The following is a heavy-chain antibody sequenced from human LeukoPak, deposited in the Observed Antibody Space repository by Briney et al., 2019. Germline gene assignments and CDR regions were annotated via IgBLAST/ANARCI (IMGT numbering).Heavy chain of an antibody. J-gene: IGHJ4*02. V-gene: IGHV3-21*01. CDR1: GFTFSSYS. Sequence: GGSLRLSCAASGFTFSSYSMNWVRQAPGKGLEWVSSISSSSYIYYADSVKGRFTISRDNAKNSLYLQMNSLRAEDTAVYYCARDNPKEMFDYWGQGTLVTVSS. CDR2: ISSSSYI. D-gene: IGHD5-24*01. CDR3: ARDNPKEMFDY.